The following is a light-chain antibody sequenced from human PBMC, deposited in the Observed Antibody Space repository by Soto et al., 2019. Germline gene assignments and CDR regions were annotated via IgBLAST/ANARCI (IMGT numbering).Light chain of an antibody. CDR3: CSYEGRYIYV. J-gene: IGLJ1*01. CDR1: SCDVGGYNF. V-gene: IGLV2-11*01. CDR2: DVT. Sequence: QSALTQPRSVSGSPGQSVTISCTGTSCDVGGYNFVSWYQHHPGKAPKLMIYDVTKRPSGVPDRFSGSKSGNTASLTISGLQAEDEADYYCCSYEGRYIYVFGSGTKLTVL.